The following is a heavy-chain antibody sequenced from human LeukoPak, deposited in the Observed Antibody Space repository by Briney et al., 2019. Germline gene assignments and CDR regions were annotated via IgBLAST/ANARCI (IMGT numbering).Heavy chain of an antibody. CDR1: GFTVSTNC. V-gene: IGHV3-53*04. J-gene: IGHJ4*02. D-gene: IGHD2-15*01. CDR2: IYSGGTT. CDR3: ARGYCRGGSCYLDYFDY. Sequence: PGGSLRLSCAASGFTVSTNCMTWVRQAPGKGLEWVSTIYSGGTTYYADSVMGRFTISRHNSRNTLYLQMNSLRAEDTAVYYCARGYCRGGSCYLDYFDYWGQGTLVTVSS.